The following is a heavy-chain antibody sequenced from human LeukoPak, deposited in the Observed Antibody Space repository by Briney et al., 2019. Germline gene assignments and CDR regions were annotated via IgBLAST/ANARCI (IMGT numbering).Heavy chain of an antibody. D-gene: IGHD3-9*01. CDR2: ISSSRSYI. CDR1: GFTFSSYS. CDR3: ASPGADYYDIWPRD. V-gene: IGHV3-21*01. Sequence: GGSLRLSCAASGFTFSSYSMNWVRQAPGKGLEWVSSISSSRSYIYYADSVKGRFTISRDNAKNSLYLQMNSLRAEDTAVYYCASPGADYYDIWPRDWGQGTLVTVPS. J-gene: IGHJ4*02.